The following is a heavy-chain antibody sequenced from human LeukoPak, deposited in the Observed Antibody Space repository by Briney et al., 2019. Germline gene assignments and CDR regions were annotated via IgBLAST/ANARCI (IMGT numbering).Heavy chain of an antibody. J-gene: IGHJ3*02. CDR3: ARVLRYGDIRHAFDI. Sequence: SETLSLTCTVSGGSTSSYYWSWIRQPPGKGLEWIGYIYYSGSTNYNPSLKSRVTISVDTSKNQFSLKLSSVTAADTAVYYCARVLRYGDIRHAFDIWGQGTMVTVSS. CDR1: GGSTSSYY. V-gene: IGHV4-59*01. D-gene: IGHD4-17*01. CDR2: IYYSGST.